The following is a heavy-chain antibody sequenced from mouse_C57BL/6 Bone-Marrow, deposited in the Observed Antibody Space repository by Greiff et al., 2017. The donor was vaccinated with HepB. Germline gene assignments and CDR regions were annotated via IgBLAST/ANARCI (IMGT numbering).Heavy chain of an antibody. J-gene: IGHJ4*01. Sequence: QVQLKQSGAELARPGASVKLSCKASGYTFTSYGISWVKQRTGQGLEWIGEIYPRSGNTYYNEKFKGKATLTADKSSSTAYMELRSLTSEDSAVSFCSSNYYGSSYDAMDYWGQGTSVTVSS. CDR2: IYPRSGNT. D-gene: IGHD1-1*01. CDR3: SSNYYGSSYDAMDY. V-gene: IGHV1-81*01. CDR1: GYTFTSYG.